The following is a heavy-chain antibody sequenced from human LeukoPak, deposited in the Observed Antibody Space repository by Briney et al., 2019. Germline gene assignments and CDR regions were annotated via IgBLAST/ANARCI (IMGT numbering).Heavy chain of an antibody. D-gene: IGHD2-21*02. Sequence: GGSLRLSCVASGFTFSSYAMHWVCQAPDKGLESVAFIRGDGSDKYYADSVKGRFTISRDNSKNTLYLQMNSLRAEDTAIYYCAKVSGDWSLGSSHFDYWGQGTLVIASS. J-gene: IGHJ4*02. V-gene: IGHV3-30*02. CDR1: GFTFSSYA. CDR2: IRGDGSDK. CDR3: AKVSGDWSLGSSHFDY.